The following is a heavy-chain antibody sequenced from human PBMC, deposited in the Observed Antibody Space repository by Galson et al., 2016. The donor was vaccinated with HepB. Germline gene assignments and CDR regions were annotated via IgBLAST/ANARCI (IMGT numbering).Heavy chain of an antibody. D-gene: IGHD7-27*01. CDR2: ISGTSGLI. CDR3: ARGLVNWDNWFDP. CDR1: GFTFSDYS. J-gene: IGHJ5*02. V-gene: IGHV3-48*01. Sequence: SLRLSCAASGFTFSDYSMIWVRPAPGKGLEWVSYISGTSGLIHYTDSVKGRFTISRDNAKNSLYLQMNSLRVEDTAVYYCARGLVNWDNWFDPWGQGALVTVSS.